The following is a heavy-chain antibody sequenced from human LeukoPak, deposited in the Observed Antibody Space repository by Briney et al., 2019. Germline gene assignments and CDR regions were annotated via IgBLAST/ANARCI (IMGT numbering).Heavy chain of an antibody. Sequence: GGSLRLSCAASGFTFDDYAMHWVRQAPGKGLEWVSGISWNSGSIGYADSVKGRFTISRDNAKNSLYLQMNSLRAEDMALYYCAKEQPSGSSFDYWGQGTLVTVSS. V-gene: IGHV3-9*03. CDR2: ISWNSGSI. CDR1: GFTFDDYA. D-gene: IGHD3-10*01. J-gene: IGHJ4*02. CDR3: AKEQPSGSSFDY.